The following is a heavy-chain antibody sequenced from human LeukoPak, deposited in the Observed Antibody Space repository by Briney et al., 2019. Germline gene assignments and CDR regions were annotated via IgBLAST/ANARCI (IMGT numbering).Heavy chain of an antibody. Sequence: SVKVSCKASGGTFSSYAISWVRQAPGQGLEWMGGIIPIFGTANYAQKFQGRVTITTDESTSTAYMELSSLRSEDTAVYYCARDDPKWYRSSDYYYYYMDVWGKGTTVTVSS. CDR1: GGTFSSYA. CDR2: IIPIFGTA. CDR3: ARDDPKWYRSSDYYYYYMDV. J-gene: IGHJ6*03. D-gene: IGHD2-8*01. V-gene: IGHV1-69*05.